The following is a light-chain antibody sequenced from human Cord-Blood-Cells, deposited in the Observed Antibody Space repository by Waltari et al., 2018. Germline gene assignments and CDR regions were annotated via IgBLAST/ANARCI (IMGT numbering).Light chain of an antibody. J-gene: IGKJ2*01. Sequence: DIQMTQSPSTLSASVGDRVTITCRASQSISSWLDWYQQKPGKAPKLLIYDASSLESGVPSRFSGSGSGTEFTLNISSLQPDDFATYYCQQYNSYSHTFGQGTKLEIK. CDR1: QSISSW. CDR3: QQYNSYSHT. V-gene: IGKV1-5*01. CDR2: DAS.